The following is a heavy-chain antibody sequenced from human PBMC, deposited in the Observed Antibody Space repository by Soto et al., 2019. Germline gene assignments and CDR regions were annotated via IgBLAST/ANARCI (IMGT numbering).Heavy chain of an antibody. J-gene: IGHJ4*02. CDR1: GGTFSSYA. Sequence: QVQLVQSGAEVKKPGSSVKVSCKASGGTFSSYAISWVRQAPGQGLEWIGGIIPIFGTANYAQKFQGRVTITADESTSTAYMELSSLRSEDTAGYYCAREGYCSSTSCYTAGFYWGQGTLVTVSS. CDR2: IIPIFGTA. V-gene: IGHV1-69*01. CDR3: AREGYCSSTSCYTAGFY. D-gene: IGHD2-2*02.